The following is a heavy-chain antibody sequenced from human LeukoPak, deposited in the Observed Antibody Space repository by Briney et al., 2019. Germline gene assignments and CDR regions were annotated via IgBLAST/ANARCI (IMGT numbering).Heavy chain of an antibody. CDR1: GFTFSSYA. D-gene: IGHD2-2*01. CDR3: AKDLKKVVVPAY. V-gene: IGHV3-23*01. CDR2: ISGSGGST. J-gene: IGHJ4*02. Sequence: GGSLRLSCAASGFTFSSYAMSWVRQAPGKGLEWVSAISGSGGSTYYADSVKGRFTISRDNSKNTLYLQMNSLGAEDTAVYYCAKDLKKVVVPAYWGQGTLVTVSS.